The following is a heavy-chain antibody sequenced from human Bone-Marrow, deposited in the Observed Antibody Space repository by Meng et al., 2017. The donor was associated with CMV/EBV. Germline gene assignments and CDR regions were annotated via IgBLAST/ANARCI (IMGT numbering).Heavy chain of an antibody. CDR2: MSSSSSYI. CDR3: ARDMGEWEFDY. J-gene: IGHJ4*02. Sequence: LSCAASGLTFRSYSMNGVRQAQGKGLEWVSSMSSSSSYIYYADSVKGRFTISRDNAKNSLYLQMNSLRAEDTAVYYCARDMGEWEFDYWGQGTLVTVSS. V-gene: IGHV3-21*01. D-gene: IGHD1-26*01. CDR1: GLTFRSYS.